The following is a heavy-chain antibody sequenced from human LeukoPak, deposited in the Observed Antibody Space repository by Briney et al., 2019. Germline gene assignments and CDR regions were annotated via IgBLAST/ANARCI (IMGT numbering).Heavy chain of an antibody. D-gene: IGHD3-10*02. Sequence: AGGSLRLSCAASGFTFSSYGMNSVRQAPGKGLEWLSYLSNTGNIHYAQSVKGRFTISRDNAKSSLYLQMDGLRAEDTAVYYCARRGDSPMIGDHWGQGILVTVAS. V-gene: IGHV3-48*01. J-gene: IGHJ4*02. CDR3: ARRGDSPMIGDH. CDR1: GFTFSSYG. CDR2: LSNTGNI.